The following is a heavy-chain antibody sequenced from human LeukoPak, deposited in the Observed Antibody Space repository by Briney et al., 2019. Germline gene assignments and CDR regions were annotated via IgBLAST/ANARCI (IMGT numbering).Heavy chain of an antibody. CDR1: GGSINNYF. CDR2: VYHTGST. J-gene: IGHJ4*02. Sequence: PSETLSLTWTVSGGSINNYFWSWIRQPPGKGLEWIGYVYHTGSTNYNPSLKSQFTISIETSRNQFSLSLTSVTAADTAMYYCARGRRDGSYYFDYWGQGTSVTVSS. CDR3: ARGRRDGSYYFDY. V-gene: IGHV4-59*01.